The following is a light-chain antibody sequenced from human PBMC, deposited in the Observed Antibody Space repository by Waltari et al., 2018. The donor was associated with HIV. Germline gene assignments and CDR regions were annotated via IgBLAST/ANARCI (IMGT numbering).Light chain of an antibody. CDR3: QQYYTTPFT. J-gene: IGKJ3*01. Sequence: DIVMTQSPDSLAVSLGERAVITCKSSQSVLNSPNNMNYLVWYQQKLGQPLKLLIYGASTRGSGVPDRFSGSGSGTDFTLTISSLQAEDVAVYYCQQYYTTPFTFGPGTKVDIK. CDR2: GAS. V-gene: IGKV4-1*01. CDR1: QSVLNSPNNMNY.